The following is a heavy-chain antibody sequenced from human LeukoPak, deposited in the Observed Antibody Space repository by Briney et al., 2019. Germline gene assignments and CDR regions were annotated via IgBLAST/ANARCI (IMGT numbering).Heavy chain of an antibody. Sequence: GGSLRLSCAASGFTFSSYSMNWVRQAPGKGLEWVGRIKSKTDGGTTDYAAPVKGRFTISRDDSKNTLYLQMNSLKTEDTAVYYCTTGYGSGSILLAWGQGTLVTVSS. CDR1: GFTFSSYS. J-gene: IGHJ4*02. CDR2: IKSKTDGGTT. CDR3: TTGYGSGSILLA. D-gene: IGHD3-10*01. V-gene: IGHV3-15*01.